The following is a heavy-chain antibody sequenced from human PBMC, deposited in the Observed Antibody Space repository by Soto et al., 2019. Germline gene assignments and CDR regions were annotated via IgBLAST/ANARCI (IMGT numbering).Heavy chain of an antibody. CDR2: INSDGSST. D-gene: IGHD1-1*01. J-gene: IGHJ6*02. Sequence: PGGSLRLSCAASGFTFSSYWMHWVRQAPGKGLVWVSRINSDGSSTSYADSVKGRFTISRDNAKNTLYLQMNSLRAEDTAVYYCAASVLDYYYYGMDVWGQGTTVTVSS. V-gene: IGHV3-74*01. CDR3: AASVLDYYYYGMDV. CDR1: GFTFSSYW.